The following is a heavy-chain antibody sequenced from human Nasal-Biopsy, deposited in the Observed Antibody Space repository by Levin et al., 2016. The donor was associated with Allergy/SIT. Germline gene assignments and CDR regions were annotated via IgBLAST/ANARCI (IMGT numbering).Heavy chain of an antibody. Sequence: ASVKVSCKTSPVTFSTYAITWVRQAPRRGLEWMGWISARSGNTNYAQNLQGRVTLTTDTSTNTAFMELTSLRSDDTAVYYCARGGPVDTSMVTPFDVWGQGALVTVSS. V-gene: IGHV1-18*01. CDR3: ARGGPVDTSMVTPFDV. D-gene: IGHD5-18*01. CDR1: PVTFSTYA. J-gene: IGHJ4*02. CDR2: ISARSGNT.